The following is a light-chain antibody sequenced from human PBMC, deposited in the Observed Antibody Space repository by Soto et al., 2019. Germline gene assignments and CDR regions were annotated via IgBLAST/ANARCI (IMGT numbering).Light chain of an antibody. V-gene: IGKV1-5*03. J-gene: IGKJ1*01. Sequence: DIQITESPSTLSASVGDRGTITCRASQSISSWLAWYQQKPGKAPKLLIYKASSLESGVPSRFSGSGSGTEFTLTISSPQPDDFATYYCQQYNSYWTFGQGTKVDIK. CDR1: QSISSW. CDR3: QQYNSYWT. CDR2: KAS.